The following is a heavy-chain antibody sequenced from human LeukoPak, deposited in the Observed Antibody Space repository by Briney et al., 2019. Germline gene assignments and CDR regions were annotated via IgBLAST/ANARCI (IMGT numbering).Heavy chain of an antibody. CDR1: GLTFSSYA. V-gene: IGHV3-23*01. CDR2: IRGSGGST. D-gene: IGHD4-17*01. J-gene: IGHJ3*02. Sequence: GRSLSLSCAAAGLTFSSYAMGWVSQAPGKGLEWVSAIRGSGGSTYYADSVKGRFTISRDNSKNTLYLQMNSLRAEDTAVYYCARDLHDYGDYELTFDIWGQGTMVTVSS. CDR3: ARDLHDYGDYELTFDI.